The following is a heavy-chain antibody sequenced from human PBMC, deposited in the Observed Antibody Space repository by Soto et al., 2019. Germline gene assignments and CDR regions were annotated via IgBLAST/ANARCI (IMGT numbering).Heavy chain of an antibody. CDR3: ARRHYDSGSYREDALDI. V-gene: IGHV5-51*01. CDR1: GYSFNSYW. D-gene: IGHD3-10*01. CDR2: IYPGDSHT. Sequence: PGESLKISCKGSGYSFNSYWIGWVRQMPGKGLEWMGIIYPGDSHTRYSPSFQGQVTISADKSINTAYLQWSSLKASDTAMYYCARRHYDSGSYREDALDIWGQGTMVTGSS. J-gene: IGHJ3*02.